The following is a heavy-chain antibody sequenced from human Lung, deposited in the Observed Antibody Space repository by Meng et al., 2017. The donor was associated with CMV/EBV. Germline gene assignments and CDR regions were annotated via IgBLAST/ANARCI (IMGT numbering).Heavy chain of an antibody. J-gene: IGHJ4*02. V-gene: IGHV1-2*04. D-gene: IGHD6-13*01. CDR2: INPNSGGT. Sequence: QVQLVQSGAEVKKPGASVKFSCKASGYNFPGYDMHWVRKAPGQGLEWMGWINPNSGGTNYAQKFQGWATMTRDTSISTAYMELSRLRSDDTAVYYCARDWEGSWAVFDYWGQGTLVTVSS. CDR3: ARDWEGSWAVFDY. CDR1: GYNFPGYD.